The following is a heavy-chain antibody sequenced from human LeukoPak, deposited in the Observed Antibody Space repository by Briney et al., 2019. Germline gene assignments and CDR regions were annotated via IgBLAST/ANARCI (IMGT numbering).Heavy chain of an antibody. CDR3: ARRGYSGYGLLDY. D-gene: IGHD5-12*01. J-gene: IGHJ4*02. CDR2: VYHGGTT. Sequence: SETLSLTCAVSGYSISSGYYWGWIRQPPGMGLEWIGSVYHGGTTYYNPSLKSRVTISVDTSKSQFSLKLDSVTAADTAVYYCARRGYSGYGLLDYWGQGTLVTVSS. V-gene: IGHV4-38-2*01. CDR1: GYSISSGYY.